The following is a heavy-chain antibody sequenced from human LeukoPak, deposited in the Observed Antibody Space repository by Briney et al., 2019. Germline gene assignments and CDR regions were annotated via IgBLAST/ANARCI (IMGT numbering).Heavy chain of an antibody. V-gene: IGHV4-4*07. CDR1: GGSISSYY. CDR3: ARYHNWNDVLFFDY. J-gene: IGHJ4*02. Sequence: PSETLSLTCTVSGGSISSYYWSWIRQPAGKGLEWIGRIYTSGSTNYNPSLKSRVTMSVDTSKNQFLLKLSSVTAADTAVYHCARYHNWNDVLFFDYWGQGTLVTVSS. CDR2: IYTSGST. D-gene: IGHD1-20*01.